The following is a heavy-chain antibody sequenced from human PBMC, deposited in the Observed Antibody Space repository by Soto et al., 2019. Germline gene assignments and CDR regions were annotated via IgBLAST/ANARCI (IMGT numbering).Heavy chain of an antibody. V-gene: IGHV3-21*01. Sequence: EVQLVESGGGLVKPGGSLRLSCAASGFTFSSYSMNWVRQAPGKGLESVSSISSSSSYIYYADSVKGRFTISRDNAKNSLYLQMNSLRAEDTAVYYCARVGGYGSGSDYTDAFDIWGQGTMVTVSS. CDR3: ARVGGYGSGSDYTDAFDI. J-gene: IGHJ3*02. CDR2: ISSSSSYI. CDR1: GFTFSSYS. D-gene: IGHD3-10*01.